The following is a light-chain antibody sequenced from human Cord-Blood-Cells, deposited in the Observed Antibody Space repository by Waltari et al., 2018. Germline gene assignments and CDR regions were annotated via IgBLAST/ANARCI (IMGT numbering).Light chain of an antibody. J-gene: IGLJ2*01. CDR2: DDS. CDR1: NIGSKS. Sequence: SYVLTQPPSVSVAPGKTARITCGGNNIGSKSVHWYQQKPGQPPVLVVYDDSDRPPGIPERFSGSNSGNTATLTISRVEAGDEADYYCQVWDSSSDHVVFGGGTKLTVL. CDR3: QVWDSSSDHVV. V-gene: IGLV3-21*03.